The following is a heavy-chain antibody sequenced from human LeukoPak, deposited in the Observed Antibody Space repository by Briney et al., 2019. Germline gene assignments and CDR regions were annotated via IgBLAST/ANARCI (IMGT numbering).Heavy chain of an antibody. CDR1: GGTFSSYA. CDR2: IIPILGIA. J-gene: IGHJ4*02. D-gene: IGHD3-9*01. CDR3: ARDEGYFDWLSFLFDY. Sequence: SVKVSCKASGGTFSSYAISWVRQAPGQGLEWMGRIIPILGIANYAQKFQGRVTITADKSTSTAYMELSSLRSEDTAVYYCARDEGYFDWLSFLFDYWGQGTLVTVSS. V-gene: IGHV1-69*04.